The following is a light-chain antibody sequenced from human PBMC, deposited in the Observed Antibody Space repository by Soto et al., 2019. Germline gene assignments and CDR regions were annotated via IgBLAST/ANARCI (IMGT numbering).Light chain of an antibody. V-gene: IGKV3-20*01. Sequence: EIVLTQSPGTLSLSPGERATLSCRASQSVSSTYLAWYQQKPVQAPRLLIYGASSRATGIPDRFSGSGSGTDFTLTITRLEPADFAVYYCQQYGSSPQTFGGGTKVEIK. CDR2: GAS. CDR1: QSVSSTY. CDR3: QQYGSSPQT. J-gene: IGKJ4*01.